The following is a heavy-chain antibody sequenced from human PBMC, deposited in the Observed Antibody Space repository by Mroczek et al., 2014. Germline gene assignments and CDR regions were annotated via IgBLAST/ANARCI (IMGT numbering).Heavy chain of an antibody. D-gene: IGHD1-26*01. Sequence: EVQLVETGGGLVQPGRSLRLSCVASGFTFDDYGMHWVRQVPGKGLEWVSGINWNSGSIGYADSVKGRFTISRDNAKNSLYLQMNSLRAEDTALYYCAKALSGRPFDYWGQGTLVTVSS. CDR1: GFTFDDYG. J-gene: IGHJ4*02. V-gene: IGHV3-9*01. CDR3: AKALSGRPFDY. CDR2: INWNSGSI.